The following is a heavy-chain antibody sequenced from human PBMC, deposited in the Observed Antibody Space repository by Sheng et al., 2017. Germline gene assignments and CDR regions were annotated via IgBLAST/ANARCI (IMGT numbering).Heavy chain of an antibody. J-gene: IGHJ5*02. Sequence: QVRLVQSGSEMKEPGTSVTVSCTASGYSFSNHALSWLRKAPGQGPEWMGGIIPIFRSTNYAQKFQGRVTISADESTSTAYMEMRSLRSEDTAIYYCARDIANGKFDPWGQGTQVIVSS. D-gene: IGHD2-8*01. CDR2: IIPIFRST. V-gene: IGHV1-69*13. CDR3: ARDIANGKFDP. CDR1: GYSFSNHA.